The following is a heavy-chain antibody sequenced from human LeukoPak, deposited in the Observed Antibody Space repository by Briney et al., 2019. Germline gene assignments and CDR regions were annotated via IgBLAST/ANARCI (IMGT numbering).Heavy chain of an antibody. J-gene: IGHJ4*02. Sequence: SETLSLTCTVSGGSISTYYWTWIRQPPGKGLEWIGYIYYSGSTNCNPSLKSRVTISVDTSKNQFSLKLSSVTAADTAVYYCARGGEAATADWGRGILVTVSS. CDR2: IYYSGST. D-gene: IGHD6-13*01. CDR3: ARGGEAATAD. V-gene: IGHV4-59*01. CDR1: GGSISTYY.